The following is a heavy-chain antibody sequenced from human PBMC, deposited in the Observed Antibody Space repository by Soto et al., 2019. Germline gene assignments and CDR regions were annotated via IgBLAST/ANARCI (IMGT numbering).Heavy chain of an antibody. CDR2: INPSGGST. CDR3: ARSPPIAAAGTGWFDP. D-gene: IGHD6-13*01. V-gene: IGHV1-46*01. CDR1: GYTFTSYY. J-gene: IGHJ5*02. Sequence: ASVKVSCKASGYTFTSYYMHWVRQAPGQGLEWMGIINPSGGSTSYAQKFQGRVTMTRDTSTSTVYMELSSLRSEDTAVYYCARSPPIAAAGTGWFDPWGQGTLVTAPQ.